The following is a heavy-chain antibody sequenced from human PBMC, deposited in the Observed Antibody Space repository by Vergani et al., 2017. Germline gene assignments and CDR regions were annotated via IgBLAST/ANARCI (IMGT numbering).Heavy chain of an antibody. D-gene: IGHD3-22*01. J-gene: IGHJ4*02. CDR1: GFHFSPAW. V-gene: IGHV3-15*02. CDR3: TADLCLSSGYCCDY. CDR2: FGALADGGKI. Sequence: EVRVVESGGTLVKRGGSLRLSCAASGFHFSPAWMSWVRQVPGKGLEWVGRFGALADGGKITYGGPVQGSFSLSRGDSENSFYLHMNSLKVGDTDIYDCTADLCLSSGYCCDYWGPGTLVTVSS.